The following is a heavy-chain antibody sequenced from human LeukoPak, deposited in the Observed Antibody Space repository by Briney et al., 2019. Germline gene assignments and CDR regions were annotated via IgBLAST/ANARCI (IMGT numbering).Heavy chain of an antibody. D-gene: IGHD3-10*02. J-gene: IGHJ6*04. CDR2: ISSTSSYI. Sequence: GGSLRLSCTASGFTFSDDTMNWVRQAPGKGLEWVSSISSTSSYIYYADSVVGRFTISRDNAKNSLYLQMNSLRAEDTAVYYCAELGITMIGGVRGKGTTVTISS. CDR1: GFTFSDDT. V-gene: IGHV3-21*01. CDR3: AELGITMIGGV.